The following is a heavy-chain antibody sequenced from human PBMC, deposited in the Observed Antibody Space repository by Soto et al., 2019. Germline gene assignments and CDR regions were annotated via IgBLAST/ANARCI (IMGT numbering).Heavy chain of an antibody. Sequence: VQLVESGGGVVQPGRSLRLSCAASGFIFNEYGMHWVRQAPGKGLERVAVIWYDGSNKYYADSVRGRFTFSRDNSRNTMSLQMNSLRVEDTAIYYCARWGCSGSNCNLNQRSFDLWGQGTLVTVSS. CDR3: ARWGCSGSNCNLNQRSFDL. D-gene: IGHD2-15*01. V-gene: IGHV3-33*01. CDR2: IWYDGSNK. J-gene: IGHJ4*02. CDR1: GFIFNEYG.